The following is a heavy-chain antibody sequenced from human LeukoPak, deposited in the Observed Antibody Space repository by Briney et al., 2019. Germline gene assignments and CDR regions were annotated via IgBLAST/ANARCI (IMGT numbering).Heavy chain of an antibody. CDR3: ARDGGYDYYYGMDV. Sequence: GGSLRLSCAASGFTFSSYSINWVRQAPGKGLEWVSSISSSSRYIYYADSVKGRFTISRDNAKNSLYLQMNSLRAEDTAVYYCARDGGYDYYYGMDVWGQGTTVTVSS. D-gene: IGHD5-12*01. CDR1: GFTFSSYS. J-gene: IGHJ6*02. V-gene: IGHV3-21*01. CDR2: ISSSSRYI.